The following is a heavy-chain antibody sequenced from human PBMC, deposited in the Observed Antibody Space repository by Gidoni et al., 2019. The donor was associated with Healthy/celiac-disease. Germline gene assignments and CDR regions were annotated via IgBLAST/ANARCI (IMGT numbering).Heavy chain of an antibody. J-gene: IGHJ6*03. D-gene: IGHD2-15*01. CDR1: GGSISSGSYY. CDR3: ARDQAGYPYYYYYYMDV. CDR2: IYTSGST. V-gene: IGHV4-61*02. Sequence: QVQLQESGPGLVKPSQTLSLTCTVSGGSISSGSYYWSWIRQPAGKGLEWIGRIYTSGSTNYNPSLKSRVTISVDTSKNQFSLKLSSVTAADTAVYYCARDQAGYPYYYYYYMDVWGKGTTVTVSS.